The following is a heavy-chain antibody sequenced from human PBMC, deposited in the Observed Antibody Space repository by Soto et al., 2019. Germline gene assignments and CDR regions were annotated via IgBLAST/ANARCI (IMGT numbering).Heavy chain of an antibody. CDR2: TNPNTGNT. J-gene: IGHJ4*02. D-gene: IGHD3-16*01. V-gene: IGHV1-8*01. CDR3: ARVQLSVCDY. CDR1: GYTFTSYD. Sequence: QVQLVQSGAEVKKPGASVKVSCKASGYTFTSYDISWVRQATGQGLEWMGWTNPNTGNTDYAQKCQGRVTMTRNTSISAAYMELSSLRSEDTAVYYCARVQLSVCDYWGQGTLVTVSS.